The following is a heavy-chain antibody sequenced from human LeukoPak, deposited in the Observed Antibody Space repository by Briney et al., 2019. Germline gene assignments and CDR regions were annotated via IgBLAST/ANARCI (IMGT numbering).Heavy chain of an antibody. CDR2: IYSAGDT. V-gene: IGHV3-66*01. Sequence: GGSLRLSCAAFRFTVSANYMTWVRQAPGKGLEWVSVIYSAGDTYYADSVKGRFSISRDNSKSTLYLQMNSLRAEDTAVYYCARRYITGWHMDYWGQGTLVTVSS. J-gene: IGHJ4*02. CDR1: RFTVSANY. CDR3: ARRYITGWHMDY. D-gene: IGHD6-19*01.